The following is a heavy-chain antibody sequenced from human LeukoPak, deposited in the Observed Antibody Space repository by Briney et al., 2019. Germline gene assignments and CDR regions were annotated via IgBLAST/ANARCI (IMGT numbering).Heavy chain of an antibody. Sequence: GGSLRLSCVPSGFTFTNYAMSWVRQAPGKGLEWVSAISATRGNTYYADSVQGRFSISRDNSKNTLYLQMNSLRAEDTAVYYCAKGSSTACPCYRDHWGQGTLVTVSS. CDR2: ISATRGNT. D-gene: IGHD2-2*01. J-gene: IGHJ4*02. CDR3: AKGSSTACPCYRDH. CDR1: GFTFTNYA. V-gene: IGHV3-23*01.